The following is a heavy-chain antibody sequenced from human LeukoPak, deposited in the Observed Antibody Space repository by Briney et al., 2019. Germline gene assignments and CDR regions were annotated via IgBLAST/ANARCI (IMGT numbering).Heavy chain of an antibody. D-gene: IGHD4-23*01. V-gene: IGHV3-30*18. CDR1: GFTFSSYG. CDR3: AKDYGGASYYFDY. CDR2: ISYDGSNK. Sequence: PGRSLRLSCAASGFTFSSYGMHWGRQAPGKGLEWVAVISYDGSNKYYADSVKGRFTISRDNSKNTLYLQMNSLRAEDTAVYYCAKDYGGASYYFDYWGQGTLVTVSS. J-gene: IGHJ4*02.